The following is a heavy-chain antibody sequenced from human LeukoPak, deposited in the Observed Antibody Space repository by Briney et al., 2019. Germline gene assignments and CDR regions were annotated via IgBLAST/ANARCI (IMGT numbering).Heavy chain of an antibody. CDR3: ARTLTGTHSNSFDY. CDR2: INPNSGGT. Sequence: ASVKVSCKASGYTFTSYGISWVRQAPGQGLEWMGWINPNSGGTNYAQKFQGRVTMTRDTSISTAYMELSRLRSDDTAVYYCARTLTGTHSNSFDYWGQGTLVTVSS. V-gene: IGHV1-2*02. CDR1: GYTFTSYG. J-gene: IGHJ4*02. D-gene: IGHD1-1*01.